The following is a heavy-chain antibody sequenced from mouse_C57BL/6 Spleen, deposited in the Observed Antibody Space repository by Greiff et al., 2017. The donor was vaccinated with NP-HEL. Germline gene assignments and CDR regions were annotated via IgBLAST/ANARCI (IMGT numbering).Heavy chain of an antibody. V-gene: IGHV1-7*01. CDR2: INPSSGYT. CDR1: GYTFTSYW. D-gene: IGHD3-2*02. Sequence: VQLVESGAELAKPGASVKLSCKASGYTFTSYWMHWVKQRPGQGLEWIGYINPSSGYTKYNQKFKDKATLTADKSSSTAYMQLSSLTYEDSAVYYCARDSSGYDYAMDYWGQGTSVTVSS. CDR3: ARDSSGYDYAMDY. J-gene: IGHJ4*01.